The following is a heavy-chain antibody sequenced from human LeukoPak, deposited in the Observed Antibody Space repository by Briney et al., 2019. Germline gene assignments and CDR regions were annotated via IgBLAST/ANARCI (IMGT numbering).Heavy chain of an antibody. D-gene: IGHD3-22*01. J-gene: IGHJ1*01. CDR2: ISAYNGNT. Sequence: ASVKVSCKASGYTFTSYGISWVRQAPGQGLEWMGWISAYNGNTNYAQKLQGRVTMTTDTSTSTAYMELRSLRSDDTAVYYCARVTVYYYDSSGYFVHWGQGTLVTVSS. V-gene: IGHV1-18*01. CDR3: ARVTVYYYDSSGYFVH. CDR1: GYTFTSYG.